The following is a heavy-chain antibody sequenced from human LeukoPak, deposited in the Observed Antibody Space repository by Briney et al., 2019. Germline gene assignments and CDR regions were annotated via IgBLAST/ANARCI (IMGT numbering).Heavy chain of an antibody. Sequence: ASVKVSCKASGYTFTSYYMHWVRQAPGQGLEWMGIINPSGGSTSYAQKSQGRVTMTRGTSTSTVYMELSSLRSEDTAVYYCARDPPREFLEWYNPLDVWGQGTTVTVSS. CDR2: INPSGGST. D-gene: IGHD3-3*01. J-gene: IGHJ6*02. V-gene: IGHV1-46*01. CDR3: ARDPPREFLEWYNPLDV. CDR1: GYTFTSYY.